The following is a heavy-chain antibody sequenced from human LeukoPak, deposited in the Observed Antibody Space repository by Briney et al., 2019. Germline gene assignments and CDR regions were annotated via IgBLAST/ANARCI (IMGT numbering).Heavy chain of an antibody. Sequence: GGSLRLSCAASGFTFSSYWMSWVRQPPGKGLEWVANIKQDGSEKYYVDSVKGRFTISRDNAKNSLYLQMNSLRAEGTAVYYCARVPEPGYSYGYYFDYWGQGTLVTVSS. CDR1: GFTFSSYW. CDR2: IKQDGSEK. J-gene: IGHJ4*02. D-gene: IGHD5-18*01. V-gene: IGHV3-7*05. CDR3: ARVPEPGYSYGYYFDY.